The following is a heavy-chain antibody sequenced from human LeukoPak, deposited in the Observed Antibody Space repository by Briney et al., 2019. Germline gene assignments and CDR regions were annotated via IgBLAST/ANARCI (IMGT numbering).Heavy chain of an antibody. CDR3: ARWMTLLTD. V-gene: IGHV1-2*02. D-gene: IGHD2-15*01. Sequence: GASVKVSCKTSGYTFTGYYMHWVRQAPGQGLEWMGWISPNSGDTNYAQKFQGRVTMTRDTSISTAYMELSSLRYDDTAVYYCARWMTLLTDWGQGTMVTVPS. J-gene: IGHJ3*01. CDR2: ISPNSGDT. CDR1: GYTFTGYY.